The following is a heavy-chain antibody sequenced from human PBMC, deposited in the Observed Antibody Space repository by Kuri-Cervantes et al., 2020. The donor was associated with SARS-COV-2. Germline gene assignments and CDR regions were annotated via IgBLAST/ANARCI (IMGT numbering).Heavy chain of an antibody. CDR1: GFTFSSYA. V-gene: IGHV3-30-3*01. D-gene: IGHD3-3*01. Sequence: GESLKISCAASGFTFSSYAMHWVRQAPGKGLEWVAVISYDGSNKYYADSVKGRFTISRDNAKNSLYLQMNSLRAEGTAVYYCASFFQEEYAFDIWGQGTMVTVSS. CDR3: ASFFQEEYAFDI. CDR2: ISYDGSNK. J-gene: IGHJ3*02.